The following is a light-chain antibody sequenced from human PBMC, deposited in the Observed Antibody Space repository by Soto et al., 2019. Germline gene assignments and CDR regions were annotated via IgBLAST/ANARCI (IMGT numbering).Light chain of an antibody. J-gene: IGKJ4*01. CDR3: QQRGNWPVT. CDR1: QSVKSH. Sequence: IVLTQSPATLSLSPGERATLSCRASQSVKSHVAWYQLKPGQSPRLLIFDTTNRATGTPTRFSGSGSGTDFTLTISRLEPEDFAVYYCQQRGNWPVTFGGGTKGEI. V-gene: IGKV3-11*01. CDR2: DTT.